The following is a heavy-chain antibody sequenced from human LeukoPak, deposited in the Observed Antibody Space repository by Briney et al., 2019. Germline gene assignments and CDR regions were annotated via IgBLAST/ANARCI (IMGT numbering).Heavy chain of an antibody. CDR2: IYYSGST. V-gene: IGHV4-61*08. Sequence: SETLSLTCTVSGDSISSGDYYWSWIRQPPGKGLEWIGYIYYSGSTNYHPSLKSRVPISIDTSKNQFSLKLSSVTAADTAVYYCARDYGGNGVFDYWGQGTLVTVSS. CDR1: GDSISSGDYY. CDR3: ARDYGGNGVFDY. D-gene: IGHD4-23*01. J-gene: IGHJ4*02.